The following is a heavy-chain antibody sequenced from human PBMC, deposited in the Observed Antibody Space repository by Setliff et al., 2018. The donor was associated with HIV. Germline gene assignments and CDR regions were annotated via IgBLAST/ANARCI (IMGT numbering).Heavy chain of an antibody. D-gene: IGHD6-13*01. CDR2: ISGYSGHT. V-gene: IGHV1-18*01. CDR3: AREHSTTWPYFDF. J-gene: IGHJ4*02. Sequence: ASVKVSCKASVDTFRSHAIAWVRQAPGQGLEWMGWISGYSGHTSYAQKIQGRVTMTTDTSTSTAYMELRSLRSDDTAVYFCAREHSTTWPYFDFWGQGTLVTVSS. CDR1: VDTFRSHA.